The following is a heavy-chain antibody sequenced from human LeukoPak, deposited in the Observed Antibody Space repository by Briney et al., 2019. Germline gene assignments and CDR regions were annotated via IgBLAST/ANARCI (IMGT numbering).Heavy chain of an antibody. J-gene: IGHJ4*02. CDR3: ARGDGFLETYYFDY. CDR1: GGSISTSSYY. CDR2: IFYSGST. V-gene: IGHV4-39*07. Sequence: PSETLSLTCTVSGGSISTSSYYWGWVRQPPGKGLEWIGNIFYSGSTYYSPSLKSRVTISLDTSRNQFSLKLSSVTAADTAVYYCARGDGFLETYYFDYWGQGTLVTVSS. D-gene: IGHD3-3*01.